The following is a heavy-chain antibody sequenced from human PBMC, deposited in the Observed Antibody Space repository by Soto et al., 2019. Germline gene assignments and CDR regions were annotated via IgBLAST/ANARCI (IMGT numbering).Heavy chain of an antibody. J-gene: IGHJ5*02. Sequence: SETLSLTCTVSGGSISSGDYYWSWIRQPPGKGLEWIGYIYYSGSTYYNPSLKSRVTISVDTSKNQFSLKLSSVTAADTAVYYCARGGYSSSWYLRWFDPWGQGTLVTVSS. D-gene: IGHD6-13*01. V-gene: IGHV4-30-4*01. CDR2: IYYSGST. CDR3: ARGGYSSSWYLRWFDP. CDR1: GGSISSGDYY.